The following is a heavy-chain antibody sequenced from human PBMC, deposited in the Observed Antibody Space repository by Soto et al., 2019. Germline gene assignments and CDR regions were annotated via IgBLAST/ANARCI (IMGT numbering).Heavy chain of an antibody. CDR2: IYPGDSDT. CDR1: GYSFTSYW. CDR3: GKHPLGSLTNFDY. D-gene: IGHD2-8*01. J-gene: IGHJ4*02. Sequence: PGESLKISCKGSGYSFTSYWIGWVRQMPGKGLEWMGIIYPGDSDTRYSPSFQGQDTISADKSISTAYLQWSSLKASDTAMYYGGKHPLGSLTNFDYGGQGPLVTASS. V-gene: IGHV5-51*01.